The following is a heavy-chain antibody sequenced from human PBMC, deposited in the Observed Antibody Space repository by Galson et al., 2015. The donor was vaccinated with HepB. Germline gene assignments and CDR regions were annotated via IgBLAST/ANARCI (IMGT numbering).Heavy chain of an antibody. CDR3: STGGYYFDY. Sequence: SLRLSCAASGFTFSSYSMNWVRQAPGKGLEWVGRIKSKYDGGTIEYAAPVKGRFTISRDDSKNTVFLQMNSLKTEDTAVYYCSTGGYYFDYWGQGTLVTVSS. CDR2: IKSKYDGGTI. CDR1: GFTFSSYS. V-gene: IGHV3-15*07. J-gene: IGHJ4*02. D-gene: IGHD3-10*01.